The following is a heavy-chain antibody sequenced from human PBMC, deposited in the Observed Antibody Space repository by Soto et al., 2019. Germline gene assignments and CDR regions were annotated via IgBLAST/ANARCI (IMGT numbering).Heavy chain of an antibody. CDR2: IFYTGTT. CDR1: GGSVSYNSYY. V-gene: IGHV4-39*01. D-gene: IGHD2-21*01. J-gene: IGHJ4*02. Sequence: SETLSLTCSVSGGSVSYNSYYWGWIRQPPGKGLEWVVGIFYTGTTYYNPSLKDRLSISVDTSKNSFSLNLTSVTAADTAVYFCARLVVVAPVANVWGQGALVTVSS. CDR3: ARLVVVAPVANV.